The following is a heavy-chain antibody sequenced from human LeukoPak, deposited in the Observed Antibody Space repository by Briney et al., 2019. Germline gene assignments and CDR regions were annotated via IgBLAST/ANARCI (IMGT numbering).Heavy chain of an antibody. CDR1: GGSFSGYY. CDR2: INHSGST. D-gene: IGHD6-19*01. V-gene: IGHV4-34*01. CDR3: ARDSTGWYGWGD. J-gene: IGHJ4*02. Sequence: SETLSLTCALYGGSFSGYYWSWIRQPPGKGLEWIGEINHSGSTSYNPSLQSRVTMSGDTSKNQFSLKLTSVTAADTAVYYCARDSTGWYGWGDWGQGTLVTVSS.